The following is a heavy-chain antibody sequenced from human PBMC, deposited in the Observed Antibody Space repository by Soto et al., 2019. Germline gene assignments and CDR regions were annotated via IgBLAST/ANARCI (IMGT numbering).Heavy chain of an antibody. Sequence: QLQLQESGPGLVKPSETLSLTCSVSGDSINSDNYYWGWIRQPPGKGLEWIGSIYYRGNTYYNPPLTTRVTISLAKSKRQFSLKLNSVTAADSAVYFCARLEGLATISYYFDYWGQGTLVTVSS. J-gene: IGHJ4*02. CDR3: ARLEGLATISYYFDY. V-gene: IGHV4-39*01. CDR1: GDSINSDNYY. D-gene: IGHD3-9*01. CDR2: IYYRGNT.